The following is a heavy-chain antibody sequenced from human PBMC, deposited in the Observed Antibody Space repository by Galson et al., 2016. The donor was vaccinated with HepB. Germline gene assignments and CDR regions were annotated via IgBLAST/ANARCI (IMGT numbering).Heavy chain of an antibody. D-gene: IGHD6-13*01. J-gene: IGHJ4*02. V-gene: IGHV4-38-2*02. CDR1: GYFISNGSY. CDR2: TSQGGST. Sequence: SETLSLTCSVSGYFISNGSYWGWVRQSPGKGLEWLGSTSQGGSTHYRSSLKSRDTLSLDTSKNQFSLRLTSVTVADTAVYYCARDDGSRHMEYWGQGLQVTVS. CDR3: ARDDGSRHMEY.